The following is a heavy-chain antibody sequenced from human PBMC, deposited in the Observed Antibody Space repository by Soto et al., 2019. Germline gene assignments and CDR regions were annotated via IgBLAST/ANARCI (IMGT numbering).Heavy chain of an antibody. Sequence: SETLSLTCTVSGGSISNYFCNWIRQPAGKGLEWIGRIDNSGSTNYNPSLKSRITMSADTSRNQFSLKLNSVTAADTAVYYCARGGQDFWSGPFDYWGQGALVTVSS. V-gene: IGHV4-4*07. CDR3: ARGGQDFWSGPFDY. J-gene: IGHJ4*02. CDR1: GGSISNYF. CDR2: IDNSGST. D-gene: IGHD3-3*01.